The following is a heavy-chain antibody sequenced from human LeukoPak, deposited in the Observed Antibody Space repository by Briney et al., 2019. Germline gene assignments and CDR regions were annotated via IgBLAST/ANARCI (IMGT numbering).Heavy chain of an antibody. CDR1: GGSISSSGYY. CDR3: ARHSRSGYGDYESAFDI. CDR2: FYYTGST. J-gene: IGHJ3*02. D-gene: IGHD5-12*01. Sequence: SETLSLTCIVSGGSISSSGYYWDWIRQPPGKGLEWIGNFYYTGSTYYNPSLKSRITISVDTSRNQFSLKLRSVTAADTAVYYCARHSRSGYGDYESAFDIWGQGTMVTVSS. V-gene: IGHV4-39*01.